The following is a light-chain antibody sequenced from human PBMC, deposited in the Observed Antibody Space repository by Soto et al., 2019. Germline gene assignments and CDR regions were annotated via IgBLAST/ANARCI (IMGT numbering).Light chain of an antibody. Sequence: TFLTQSPVTLSLSPVEISTLSFKSRHSVTSRLFAWYQQKPGQAPRLLMYGASSRATGIPDRFSGSVSGKDFNLNISGVQPEDCAVYYCHHYGSSMWSFGQGTKVDIK. CDR1: HSVTSRL. J-gene: IGKJ1*01. CDR3: HHYGSSMWS. CDR2: GAS. V-gene: IGKV3-20*01.